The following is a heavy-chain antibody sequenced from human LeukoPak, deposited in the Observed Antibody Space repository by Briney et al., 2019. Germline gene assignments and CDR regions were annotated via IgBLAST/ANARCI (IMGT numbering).Heavy chain of an antibody. CDR1: GFTFSSYA. V-gene: IGHV3-30-3*01. CDR3: ARERAAGFDY. CDR2: ISYDGSNK. Sequence: PGGSLRLSCAASGFTFSSYAMHWVRQAPGKGLEWVAVISYDGSNKYYADSVKGRFTISRDNSKNTLYLQMNSLRAEDTAVYYCARERAAGFDYWGQRTLVTVSS. D-gene: IGHD6-13*01. J-gene: IGHJ4*02.